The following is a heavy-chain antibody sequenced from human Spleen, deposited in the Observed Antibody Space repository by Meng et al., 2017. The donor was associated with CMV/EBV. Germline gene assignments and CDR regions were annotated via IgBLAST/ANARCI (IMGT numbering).Heavy chain of an antibody. CDR2: ITPVLNTI. J-gene: IGHJ5*02. V-gene: IGHV1-69*08. CDR1: GGTFSSYT. D-gene: IGHD4/OR15-4a*01. CDR3: ARGVLRSWFDP. Sequence: SVKVSCKASGGTFSSYTISWVRQAPGQGLEWMGRITPVLNTINYAQKFQGRVTFSADTSTTTAYMELSRLTPEDTAIYYCARGVLRSWFDPWGQGTLVTVSS.